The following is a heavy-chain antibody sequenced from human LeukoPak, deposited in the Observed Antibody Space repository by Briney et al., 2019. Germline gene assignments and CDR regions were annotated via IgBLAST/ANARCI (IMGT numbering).Heavy chain of an antibody. J-gene: IGHJ6*03. Sequence: SETLSLTWAVYGGSFSGYYWSWMPQPPGKGLERIGEINHSGSTNYNPSLTSRVTISVDTSKNQSSLKLSSVTAADTALSRSARGQDIATIVGYYYYIHVWCQATTVTVSS. V-gene: IGHV4-34*01. CDR3: ARGQDIATIVGYYYYIHV. CDR2: INHSGST. D-gene: IGHD2-15*01. CDR1: GGSFSGYY.